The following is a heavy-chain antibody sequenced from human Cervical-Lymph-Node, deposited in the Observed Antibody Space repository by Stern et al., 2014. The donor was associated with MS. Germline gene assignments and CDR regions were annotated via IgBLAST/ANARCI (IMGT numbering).Heavy chain of an antibody. V-gene: IGHV1-2*02. CDR2: ISPKNGDT. Sequence: VQLVQSGAEVKKPGASVTVSCKPSGYTFTDYYIHWLRQAPGQGPEWMGRISPKNGDTNYAPRFQGRVTMTRDTSISIVYLEVTRLRFDDTAVYYCAENMDVWGQRTTVTVSS. CDR3: AENMDV. CDR1: GYTFTDYY. J-gene: IGHJ6*02.